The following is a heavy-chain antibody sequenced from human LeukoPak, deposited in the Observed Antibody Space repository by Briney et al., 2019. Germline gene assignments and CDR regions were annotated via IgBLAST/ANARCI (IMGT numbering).Heavy chain of an antibody. D-gene: IGHD6-19*01. Sequence: GGSLRLSCAASGFTFSNYGMHWVRQAPGKGLEWVAVIWYDGSNKYYADSVKGRFTISRDNSKNTLYLQMNSLRAEDTAVYYCVRGAVAGNLNTWFAPWGQGTLVTVSS. CDR3: VRGAVAGNLNTWFAP. CDR1: GFTFSNYG. V-gene: IGHV3-33*01. J-gene: IGHJ5*02. CDR2: IWYDGSNK.